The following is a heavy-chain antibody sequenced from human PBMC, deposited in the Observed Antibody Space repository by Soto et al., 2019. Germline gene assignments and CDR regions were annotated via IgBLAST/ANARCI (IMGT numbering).Heavy chain of an antibody. CDR1: GYTLTELS. V-gene: IGHV1-24*01. CDR3: ATHVLVPAATEYYFDY. D-gene: IGHD2-2*01. J-gene: IGHJ4*02. Sequence: ASVKVSCKVSGYTLTELSMHWVRQAPGKGLEWMGGFDPEDGETIYAQKFQGRVTMTEDTSTDTAYMELSSLRSEDTAVYYCATHVLVPAATEYYFDYWGQGTLVTVSS. CDR2: FDPEDGET.